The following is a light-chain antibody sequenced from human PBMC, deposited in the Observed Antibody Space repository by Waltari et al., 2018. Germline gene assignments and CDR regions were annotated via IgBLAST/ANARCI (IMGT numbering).Light chain of an antibody. J-gene: IGLJ2*01. Sequence: QSALTQPASVSGSPGQSITISCTGTTIGETDYVAWFQQHPGKAPKLIIYEVTVRPSGVSNRFSGSKSGSTASLTISGLQVDDAGHYYCASHGGSAVIFGGGTKLTVL. V-gene: IGLV2-14*01. CDR2: EVT. CDR1: TIGETDY. CDR3: ASHGGSAVI.